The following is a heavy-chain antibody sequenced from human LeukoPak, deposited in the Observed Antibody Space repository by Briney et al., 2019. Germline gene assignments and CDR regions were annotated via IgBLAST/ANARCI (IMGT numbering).Heavy chain of an antibody. J-gene: IGHJ4*02. V-gene: IGHV1-69*06. CDR1: GGTFSSYA. CDR2: IIPIFGTA. CDR3: ARVGSWLQSFDY. D-gene: IGHD6-13*01. Sequence: SVKVSCKASGGTFSSYAISWVRQAPGQGLEWMGGIIPIFGTANYAQKFQGRVTITADKSTSTAYMELSSLRSEDTAVYYCARVGSWLQSFDYWGQGTLVTVSS.